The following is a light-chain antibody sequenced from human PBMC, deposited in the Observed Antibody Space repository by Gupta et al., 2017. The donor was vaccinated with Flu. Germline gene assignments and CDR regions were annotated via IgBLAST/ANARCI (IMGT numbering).Light chain of an antibody. CDR1: SNDVGGSNR. Sequence: QSAPTQPRSVSGSPGQSVTISCTGTSNDVGGSNRVSWYEQRPGKAPKLILYDVTERPSGAPDRFSGSKSGNTASLTISGLQADDEADYYCSSYAGRVTWVFGTGTTVTVL. CDR2: DVT. V-gene: IGLV2-11*01. CDR3: SSYAGRVTWV. J-gene: IGLJ1*01.